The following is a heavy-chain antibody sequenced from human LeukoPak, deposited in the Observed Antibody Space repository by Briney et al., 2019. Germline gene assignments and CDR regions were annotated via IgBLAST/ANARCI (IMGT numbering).Heavy chain of an antibody. CDR3: ARDLVLRYFEGDLKEDY. CDR1: GFAFRTYS. CDR2: ISSSSSYI. D-gene: IGHD3-9*01. V-gene: IGHV3-21*01. J-gene: IGHJ4*02. Sequence: GGSLRLSCGASGFAFRTYSMNWVRQAPGKGLEWVLSISSSSSYIYYADSVKGRFTISRDNAKNSLYLQMNSLRAEDTAVYYCARDLVLRYFEGDLKEDYWGQGTLVTVSS.